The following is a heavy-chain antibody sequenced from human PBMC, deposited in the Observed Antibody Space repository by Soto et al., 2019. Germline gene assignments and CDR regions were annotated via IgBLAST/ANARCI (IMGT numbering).Heavy chain of an antibody. Sequence: GGFLRLSCAASGFTFSSYAMSWVRQAPGKGLEWVSAISGSGGSTYYADSVKGRFTISRDNSKNTLYLQMNSLRAEDTAVYYCAKDLSRFDYGSGSYYAARYYYGMDVWGQGTTVTVSS. CDR2: ISGSGGST. J-gene: IGHJ6*02. CDR1: GFTFSSYA. CDR3: AKDLSRFDYGSGSYYAARYYYGMDV. D-gene: IGHD3-10*01. V-gene: IGHV3-23*01.